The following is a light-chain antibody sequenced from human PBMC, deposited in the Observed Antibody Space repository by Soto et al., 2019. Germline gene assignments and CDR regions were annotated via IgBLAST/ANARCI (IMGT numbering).Light chain of an antibody. J-gene: IGLJ2*01. CDR1: NIGSKS. V-gene: IGLV3-21*04. CDR3: QVSDSSSDHVV. CDR2: YDS. Sequence: SYELTQPPSVSVAPGKTSRITCGGNNIGSKSVHWYQQKPGQAPVLVIYYDSDRPSGIPERFSGSNSGNTATLTISRVEAGDEADYYCQVSDSSSDHVVFIGGPKLTVL.